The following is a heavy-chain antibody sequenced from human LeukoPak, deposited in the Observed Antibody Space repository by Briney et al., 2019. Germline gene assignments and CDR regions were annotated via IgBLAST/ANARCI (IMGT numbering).Heavy chain of an antibody. D-gene: IGHD3-22*01. Sequence: GGSLRLSCAASGFTFDDYAMHWVRQAPGMGLEWVSGITWNRDNIGYGDSVKGRFTISRDNVKNVLYLQMTSLRPEDTALYYCAKDLSSAITSALALDVWGQGTTVIVSS. CDR1: GFTFDDYA. J-gene: IGHJ6*02. CDR2: ITWNRDNI. CDR3: AKDLSSAITSALALDV. V-gene: IGHV3-9*01.